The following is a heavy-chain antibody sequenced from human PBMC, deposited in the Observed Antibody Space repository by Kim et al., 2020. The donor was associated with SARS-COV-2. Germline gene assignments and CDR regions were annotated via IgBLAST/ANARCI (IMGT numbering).Heavy chain of an antibody. CDR1: GLTFGTYV. V-gene: IGHV3-23*01. CDR3: ARGVTY. J-gene: IGHJ4*02. Sequence: GGSLRLSCAASGLTFGTYVVAWVRQAPGKGLEWVSGITSNGITSYIDSVKCRFTISRDNSKNTMYLQMNNLRADDTALYFCARGVTYWGQGTLVTVSP. D-gene: IGHD2-21*02. CDR2: ITSNGIT.